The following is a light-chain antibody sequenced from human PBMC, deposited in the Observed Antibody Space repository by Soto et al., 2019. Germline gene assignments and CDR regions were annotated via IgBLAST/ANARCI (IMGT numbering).Light chain of an antibody. CDR2: DAS. Sequence: ILMTQSPATLSVSPGERATLSCRASQSVSSNLAWYQQKPGQAPRLLIYDASTRATGIPASFSGSGSGTEFTLTISILQSEDFAVYYCQQFNNWPRTFGQGTKVEIK. CDR3: QQFNNWPRT. CDR1: QSVSSN. J-gene: IGKJ1*01. V-gene: IGKV3-15*01.